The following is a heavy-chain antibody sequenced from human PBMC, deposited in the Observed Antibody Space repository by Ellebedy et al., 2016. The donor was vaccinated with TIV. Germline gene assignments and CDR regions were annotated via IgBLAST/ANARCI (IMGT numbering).Heavy chain of an antibody. V-gene: IGHV3-23*01. Sequence: GESLKISXAASGFTFSSYAMSWVRQAPGKGLEWVSAISGSGGSTYYADSVKGRFTISRDNSKNTLYLQMNSLRAEDTAVYYCANSPDAAAPYYFDYWGQGTLVTVSS. J-gene: IGHJ4*02. CDR3: ANSPDAAAPYYFDY. D-gene: IGHD6-25*01. CDR1: GFTFSSYA. CDR2: ISGSGGST.